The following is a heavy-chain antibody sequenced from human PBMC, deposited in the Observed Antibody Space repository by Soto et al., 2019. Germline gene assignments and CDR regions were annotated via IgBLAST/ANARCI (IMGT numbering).Heavy chain of an antibody. V-gene: IGHV3-30-3*01. CDR3: ARSRNGAVADSINF. J-gene: IGHJ4*02. CDR2: ISRDGSSK. D-gene: IGHD2-8*01. CDR1: GFCFSRYA. Sequence: GESLRLSCAASGFCFSRYAMHWVRQPPGEGLEWVAVISRDGSSKYYGDSVKGRFTVSRDNSNITLFLSMTSLRPDGTGVFYCARSRNGAVADSINFWGQGTLVTVSS.